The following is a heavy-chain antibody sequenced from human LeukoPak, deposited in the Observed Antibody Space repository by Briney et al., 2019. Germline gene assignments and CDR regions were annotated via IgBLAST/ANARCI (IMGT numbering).Heavy chain of an antibody. CDR2: INWNSADI. CDR3: AKDKYYGSGSYNAMDV. D-gene: IGHD3-10*01. Sequence: GGSLRLSCTASGFTFHEYAMHWVRQTPGKGLEWVSSINWNSADIGYADSVKGRFTISRDNAKNSLYLQMNSLRAEDTALYYCAKDKYYGSGSYNAMDVWGKGTTVTVSS. J-gene: IGHJ6*04. V-gene: IGHV3-9*01. CDR1: GFTFHEYA.